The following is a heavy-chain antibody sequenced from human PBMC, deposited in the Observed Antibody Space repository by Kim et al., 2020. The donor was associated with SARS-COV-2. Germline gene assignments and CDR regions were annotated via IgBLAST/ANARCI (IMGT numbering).Heavy chain of an antibody. D-gene: IGHD4-17*01. Sequence: DSEKGRFTLPRANAKNSLYLQMNRLRAEDTAVYYCARAHGGYGDYEGAFDYWGQGTLVTVSS. V-gene: IGHV3-11*01. J-gene: IGHJ4*02. CDR3: ARAHGGYGDYEGAFDY.